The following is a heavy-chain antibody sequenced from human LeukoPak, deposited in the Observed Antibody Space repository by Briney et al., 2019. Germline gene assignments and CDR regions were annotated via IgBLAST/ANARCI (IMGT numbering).Heavy chain of an antibody. V-gene: IGHV4-34*01. J-gene: IGHJ4*03. CDR2: INHSGST. CDR3: ARSRNLGELSFGFDY. D-gene: IGHD3-16*02. Sequence: SETLSITCAVYGGSFSGYYWSWIRQPPGKGLEWIGEINHSGSTNYNPSLKSRVTLSVDTSKNQFSLKLSSVTAADTAVYYCARSRNLGELSFGFDYWARDPGHRLL. CDR1: GGSFSGYY.